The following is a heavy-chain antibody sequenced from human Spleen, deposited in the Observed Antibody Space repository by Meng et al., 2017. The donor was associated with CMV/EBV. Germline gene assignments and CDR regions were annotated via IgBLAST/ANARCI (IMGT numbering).Heavy chain of an antibody. V-gene: IGHV1-18*01. CDR3: ARVRGKWWELHNWFDP. D-gene: IGHD1-26*01. CDR2: ISAYNHNT. J-gene: IGHJ5*02. Sequence: ASVKVSCKASGYTFTSYGITWVRQAPGQGLEWMGWISAYNHNTHYAQSLQDRVTMTTDTSTSTAYMELRSLRSDDTAVYYCARVRGKWWELHNWFDPWGQGTLVTVSS. CDR1: GYTFTSYG.